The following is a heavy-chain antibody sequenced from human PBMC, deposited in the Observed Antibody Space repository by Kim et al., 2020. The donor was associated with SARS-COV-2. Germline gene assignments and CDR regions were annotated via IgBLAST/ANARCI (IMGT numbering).Heavy chain of an antibody. CDR2: TT. Sequence: TTEYAASVKDRFAISRDDSKSIAYLQMNSLKIEDTALYYCSRGPRSGSYAYWGQGTLVIVSS. CDR3: SRGPRSGSYAY. J-gene: IGHJ4*02. V-gene: IGHV3-49*02. D-gene: IGHD1-26*01.